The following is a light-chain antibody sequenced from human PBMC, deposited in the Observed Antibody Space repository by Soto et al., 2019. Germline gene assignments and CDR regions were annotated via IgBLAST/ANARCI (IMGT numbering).Light chain of an antibody. CDR2: AAS. CDR1: QSISSY. CDR3: QQSYSLIT. Sequence: DIQMTQSPSSLSASVGDRVTNTCRASQSISSYLNWYQQKPGKAPKLLIYAASSLQSGVPSRFSGSGSGTDFTLTISSLQPEDFATYYCQQSYSLITFGQGTRLEIK. J-gene: IGKJ5*01. V-gene: IGKV1-39*01.